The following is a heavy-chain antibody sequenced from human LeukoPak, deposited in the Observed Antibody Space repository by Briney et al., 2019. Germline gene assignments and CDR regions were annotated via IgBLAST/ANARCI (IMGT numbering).Heavy chain of an antibody. CDR2: IYSGGGT. V-gene: IGHV3-53*04. J-gene: IGHJ4*02. CDR3: ARVGVGTVAGNYFDD. D-gene: IGHD6-19*01. CDR1: GFTVSSSY. Sequence: PGGSLRLSCTASGFTVSSSYMTWVRQGPGQGLEWVSLIYSGGGTYYADSVKGRFTISRHNFENTLYLQMNSLRAEDTAVYYCARVGVGTVAGNYFDDWGQGTLVTVSS.